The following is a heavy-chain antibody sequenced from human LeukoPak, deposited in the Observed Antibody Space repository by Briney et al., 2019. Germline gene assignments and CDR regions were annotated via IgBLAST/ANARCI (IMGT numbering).Heavy chain of an antibody. CDR3: ARRTSHYYCVMDV. V-gene: IGHV1-46*01. Sequence: GAAVKDSCKASGYTFISYYMHWVRPAPGQGLEWMGIINPSGGSTSYAQKFQGRVTMTRDTSKSTVYMELSSLRSEDTAVYYCARRTSHYYCVMDVWGQGTTVTVSS. CDR1: GYTFISYY. CDR2: INPSGGST. J-gene: IGHJ6*02. D-gene: IGHD2-2*01.